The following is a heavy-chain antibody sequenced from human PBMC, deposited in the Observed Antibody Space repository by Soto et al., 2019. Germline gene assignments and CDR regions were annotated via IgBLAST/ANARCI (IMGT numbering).Heavy chain of an antibody. V-gene: IGHV4-61*01. D-gene: IGHD2-15*01. J-gene: IGHJ4*02. CDR3: AKVSLDGSGGRRVRQPFDY. CDR1: GASVSAGSYY. CDR2: IYYTGTT. Sequence: SETLSLTCTVSGASVSAGSYYWSWIRQPPGKGLEWIGSIYYTGTTRYNPSLQSRVLMSVDTSKNQLSLDLNSVTAADTAVYYCAKVSLDGSGGRRVRQPFDYWGQGNLVTVSS.